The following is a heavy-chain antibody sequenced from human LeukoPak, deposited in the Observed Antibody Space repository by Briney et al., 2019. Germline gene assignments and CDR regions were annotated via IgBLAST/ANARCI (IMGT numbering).Heavy chain of an antibody. CDR2: ISGSGGST. CDR3: AKGTMWWFLYS. J-gene: IGHJ6*02. CDR1: GFTFSSYA. D-gene: IGHD2-21*01. Sequence: GGSLRLSCAASGFTFSSYAMNWVRQAPGKGLEWVSAISGSGGSTYYAGSVKGRFTISRDNSKNTLYLQMNSLRAEDTAVYYCAKGTMWWFLYSWGQGTTVTVSS. V-gene: IGHV3-23*01.